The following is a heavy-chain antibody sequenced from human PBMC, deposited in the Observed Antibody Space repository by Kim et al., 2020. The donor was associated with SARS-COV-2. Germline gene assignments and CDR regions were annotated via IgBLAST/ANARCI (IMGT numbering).Heavy chain of an antibody. J-gene: IGHJ6*02. V-gene: IGHV3-74*01. Sequence: GGSLRLSCAASGFTFNTYWMHWVRQAPGRGLVWVSRVNGDGTATTYADSVKGRFTISRDNAKNTVYLQMNSLRAEDTAVYYCARDYQYRLDVWGQGTTAT. CDR1: GFTFNTYW. CDR3: ARDYQYRLDV. CDR2: VNGDGTAT.